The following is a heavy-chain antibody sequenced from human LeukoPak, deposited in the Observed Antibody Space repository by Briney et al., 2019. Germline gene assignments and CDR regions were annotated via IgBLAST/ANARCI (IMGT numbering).Heavy chain of an antibody. CDR3: ARGIALMFGSTGWQSFDY. D-gene: IGHD6-25*01. Sequence: GASVKVSCKASGYTFTSYGISGVRQAPGQGVEWMGWISAYNGNTHYAQKPQGTVTVTTDTSTSTAYMELRSLRSDDTAVYYCARGIALMFGSTGWQSFDYWGQGTLVTASS. V-gene: IGHV1-18*01. CDR2: ISAYNGNT. J-gene: IGHJ4*02. CDR1: GYTFTSYG.